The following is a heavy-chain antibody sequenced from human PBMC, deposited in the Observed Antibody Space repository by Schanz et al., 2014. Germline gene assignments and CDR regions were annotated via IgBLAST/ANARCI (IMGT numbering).Heavy chain of an antibody. CDR2: IKSDGSRI. Sequence: EVQLVESGGGLVQPGGSLRLSCAASGFTFSSYGMHWVRQAPGKGLLWVSRIKSDGSRITYADSVKGRFTISRDNAKNTLYLQMNSLRAEDTAVYYCVRDTDYHFDYWGQGTLVTVSS. CDR3: VRDTDYHFDY. D-gene: IGHD4-17*01. CDR1: GFTFSSYG. J-gene: IGHJ4*02. V-gene: IGHV3-74*01.